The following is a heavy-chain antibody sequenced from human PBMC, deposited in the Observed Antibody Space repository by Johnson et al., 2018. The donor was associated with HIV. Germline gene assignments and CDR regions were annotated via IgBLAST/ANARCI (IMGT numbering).Heavy chain of an antibody. Sequence: QVQLVESGGGLVQPGGSLRLSCAASGFTFSEYYMSWIRQAPGKGLEWISYISSSGSTIYYADSVKGRFSISRDNSKNTLYLQMISLRAEDTAVYYCAKGRERRQWLVQYDAFDIWGQGTMVTVSS. V-gene: IGHV3-11*04. D-gene: IGHD6-19*01. CDR2: ISSSGSTI. CDR1: GFTFSEYY. J-gene: IGHJ3*02. CDR3: AKGRERRQWLVQYDAFDI.